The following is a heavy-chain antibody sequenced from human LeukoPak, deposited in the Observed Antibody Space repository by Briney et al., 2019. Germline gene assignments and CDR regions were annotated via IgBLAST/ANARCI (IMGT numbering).Heavy chain of an antibody. CDR3: ARHDSSGSYAFDI. CDR1: GYTYTSYA. D-gene: IGHD3-22*01. Sequence: ASVKVSCKASGYTYTSYAMHWVRQAPGQRLEWMGWINAGNGNTKYSQEFQGRVTITRDTSAGTAYMELSSLRSEDMAVYYCARHDSSGSYAFDIWGQGTMVTVSS. CDR2: INAGNGNT. V-gene: IGHV1-3*03. J-gene: IGHJ3*02.